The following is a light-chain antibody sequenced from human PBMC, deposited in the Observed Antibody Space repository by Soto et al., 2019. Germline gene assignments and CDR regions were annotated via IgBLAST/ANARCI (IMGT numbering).Light chain of an antibody. CDR1: SSDVGEYDY. V-gene: IGLV2-11*01. CDR3: CSYAGSPYV. CDR2: DVS. Sequence: QSAPTQPRSVSGSPGQSVTISCTGTSSDVGEYDYVSWYQQHPGKAPKLMIFDVSERPSGVPDRFSGSKSGNTDSLTISGLQAEDEADYYCCSYAGSPYVFGTGTKLTVL. J-gene: IGLJ1*01.